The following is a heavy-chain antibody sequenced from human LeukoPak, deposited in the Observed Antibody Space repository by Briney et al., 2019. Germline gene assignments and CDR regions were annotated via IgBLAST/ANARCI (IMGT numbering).Heavy chain of an antibody. J-gene: IGHJ4*02. D-gene: IGHD5-18*01. Sequence: GGSLRLSCAASGFTVSSNYMSWVRQAPGKGLEWVSVVYASGSTYYADSVKGRFTISRDTSKNTLYLQMNGLRAEDTAVYYCARSGYSYAGYWGQGTLVTVSS. CDR3: ARSGYSYAGY. V-gene: IGHV3-53*01. CDR2: VYASGST. CDR1: GFTVSSNY.